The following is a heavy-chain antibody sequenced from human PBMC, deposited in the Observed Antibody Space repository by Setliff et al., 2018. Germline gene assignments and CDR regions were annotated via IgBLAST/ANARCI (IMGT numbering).Heavy chain of an antibody. CDR1: GFTFSSYA. CDR2: ISSNGGST. D-gene: IGHD3-3*01. CDR3: VKPLQCLEWYDRDAFDI. V-gene: IGHV3-64D*09. J-gene: IGHJ3*02. Sequence: SLRLSCSASGFTFSSYAMHWVRQAPGTGLEYVSAISSNGGSTYYADSVKGRFTISRDNSKNTLYPQMSSLRAEDTAVYYCVKPLQCLEWYDRDAFDIWGQGTMVTVSS.